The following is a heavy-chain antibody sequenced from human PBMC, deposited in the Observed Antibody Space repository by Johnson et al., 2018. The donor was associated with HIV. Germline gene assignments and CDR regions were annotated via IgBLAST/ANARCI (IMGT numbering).Heavy chain of an antibody. J-gene: IGHJ3*02. CDR2: ISFNGTNK. CDR3: GRESTGAGTAFDI. Sequence: QVQLVESGGGVVQPGRSLRLSCAASGFTFSNYGMHWVRQDPGKGLAWVTVISFNGTNKYYADSVKDRFTIARDNSKNTLYLQMNSLRPEDTAVYYCGRESTGAGTAFDIWGQGTMVTVSS. CDR1: GFTFSNYG. D-gene: IGHD2-8*02. V-gene: IGHV3-30*03.